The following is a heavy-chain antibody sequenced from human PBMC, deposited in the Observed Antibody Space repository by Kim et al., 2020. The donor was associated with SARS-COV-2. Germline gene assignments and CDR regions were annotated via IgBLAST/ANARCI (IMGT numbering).Heavy chain of an antibody. CDR3: AKGGGDSSADY. J-gene: IGHJ4*02. Sequence: GGSLRLSCAASGFTFSSYPMHWVRQAPGKGLEWVAVIWRDESAKYYVDSVKGRFTISRDNSKDTLYLQMISLRAEDTAVYYCAKGGGDSSADYWGQGTLVTVSS. CDR2: IWRDESAK. V-gene: IGHV3-33*06. CDR1: GFTFSSYP. D-gene: IGHD2-21*01.